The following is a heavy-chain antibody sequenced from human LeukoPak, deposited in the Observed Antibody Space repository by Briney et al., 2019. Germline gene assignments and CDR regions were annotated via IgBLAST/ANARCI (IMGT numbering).Heavy chain of an antibody. V-gene: IGHV4-59*08. D-gene: IGHD4-23*01. Sequence: SGTLSLTCTVSGGSISSYYWSWIRQPPGKGLEWIGYIYYSGSTNYNPSLKSRVTISVDTSKNQFSLKLSSVTAADTAVYYCARLPGTTVVRYYYYYGMDVWGQGTTVTVSS. CDR1: GGSISSYY. J-gene: IGHJ6*02. CDR2: IYYSGST. CDR3: ARLPGTTVVRYYYYYGMDV.